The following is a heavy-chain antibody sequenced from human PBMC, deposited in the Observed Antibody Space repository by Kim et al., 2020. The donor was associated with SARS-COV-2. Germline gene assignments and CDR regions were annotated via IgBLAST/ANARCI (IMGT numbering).Heavy chain of an antibody. CDR3: AKVEAVAGPYYFDY. V-gene: IGHV3-23*01. J-gene: IGHJ4*02. D-gene: IGHD6-19*01. CDR2: ISGSGGST. Sequence: LSLTCAASGFTFSSYAMSWVRQAPGKGLEWVSAISGSGGSTYYADSVKGRFTISRDNSKNTLYLQMNSLRAEDTAVYYCAKVEAVAGPYYFDYWGQGTLVTVSS. CDR1: GFTFSSYA.